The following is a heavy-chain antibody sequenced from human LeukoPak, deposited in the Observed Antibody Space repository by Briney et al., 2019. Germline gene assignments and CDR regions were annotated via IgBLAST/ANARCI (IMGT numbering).Heavy chain of an antibody. V-gene: IGHV4-59*01. CDR3: ARGNDLTFWSGYYTGSWFDP. Sequence: PSETLSLTCTVSGGSISSYYWSWIRQPPGKGLEWIGYIYYSGSTNYNPSLKSRVTISVDTSKNQFSLKLSSVTAADTAVYYCARGNDLTFWSGYYTGSWFDPWGQGTLVTVSS. CDR2: IYYSGST. D-gene: IGHD3-3*01. J-gene: IGHJ5*02. CDR1: GGSISSYY.